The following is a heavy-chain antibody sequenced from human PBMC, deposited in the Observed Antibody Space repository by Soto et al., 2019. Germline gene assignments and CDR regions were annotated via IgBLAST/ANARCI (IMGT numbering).Heavy chain of an antibody. CDR1: GFTFSSYA. Sequence: GGSLRLSCAASGFTFSSYAMSWVRQAPGKGLEWVSAISGSGGSTYYADSVKGRVTISRDNSKNTLYLQMNSLRAEDTAVYYCAKVLPWELRPRVPTPYFDYWGQGTLVTVSS. CDR3: AKVLPWELRPRVPTPYFDY. D-gene: IGHD1-26*01. J-gene: IGHJ4*02. CDR2: ISGSGGST. V-gene: IGHV3-23*01.